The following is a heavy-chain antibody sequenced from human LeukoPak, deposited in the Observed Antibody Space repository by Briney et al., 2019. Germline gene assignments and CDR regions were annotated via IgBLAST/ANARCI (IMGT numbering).Heavy chain of an antibody. CDR1: GYTFTGYY. CDR2: INPNSGGT. CDR3: ARGGGEGYTYGRYYFDY. Sequence: ASVKVSCKASGYTFTGYYMHWLRQAPGQGLEWMGWINPNSGGTDYAQKFQGRVTMTRDTSITTAYMELSRRRSDDTAVCYWARGGGEGYTYGRYYFDYWGQGTLVTVSS. J-gene: IGHJ4*02. V-gene: IGHV1-2*02. D-gene: IGHD5-18*01.